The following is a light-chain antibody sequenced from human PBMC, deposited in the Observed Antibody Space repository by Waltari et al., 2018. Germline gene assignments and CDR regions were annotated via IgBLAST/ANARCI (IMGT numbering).Light chain of an antibody. Sequence: EIVMTQSPATLSVSPGERATLSCRASQSVSSNLACYQQKPGQSPRLLIYGASTRATGIAARFSGSGSGTEFTLTISSLQSEDFALYYCQQYNDWPRTFX. CDR2: GAS. J-gene: IGKJ1*01. CDR3: QQYNDWPRT. CDR1: QSVSSN. V-gene: IGKV3-15*01.